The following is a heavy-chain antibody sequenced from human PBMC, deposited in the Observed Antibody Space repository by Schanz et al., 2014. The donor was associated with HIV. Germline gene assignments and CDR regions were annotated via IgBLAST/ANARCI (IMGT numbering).Heavy chain of an antibody. J-gene: IGHJ4*02. CDR1: GFTFDSFG. CDR2: ISYDGTKK. CDR3: AKPEYDSRGNSQSHFDY. D-gene: IGHD3-22*01. V-gene: IGHV3-30*18. Sequence: QVQLAESGGGVVRPGRSLRLSCAASGFTFDSFGMHWVRQAPGKGLEWVAVISYDGTKKHYADSVKGRFTISRDNSKNTLYLQMTTLRIDDTAVYYCAKPEYDSRGNSQSHFDYWGQGTLVTVSS.